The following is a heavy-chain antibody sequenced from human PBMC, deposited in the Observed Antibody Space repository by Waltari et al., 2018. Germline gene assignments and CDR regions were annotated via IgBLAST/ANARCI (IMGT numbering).Heavy chain of an antibody. CDR2: VYHRGTT. CDR1: GDSISSGFS. D-gene: IGHD1-26*01. CDR3: ARATCSHGGCSMYYFYYYMDV. J-gene: IGHJ6*03. V-gene: IGHV4-38-2*01. Sequence: QVQLRESGPGLVKSSETLTLTCDVSGDSISSGFSWAWIRQPPGKGPEWIGSVYHRGTTFYNPSLKSRVTMSVDTSKKHFSLSLTSVTAADTAVYYCARATCSHGGCSMYYFYYYMDVWGKGITVTVSS.